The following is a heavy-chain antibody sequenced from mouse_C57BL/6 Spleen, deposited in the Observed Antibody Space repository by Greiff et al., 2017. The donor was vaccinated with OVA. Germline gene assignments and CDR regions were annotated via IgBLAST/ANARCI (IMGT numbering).Heavy chain of an antibody. D-gene: IGHD1-1*01. CDR1: GYTFTSYW. CDR3: AREGGTTVRALDY. CDR2: INPSNGGT. V-gene: IGHV1-53*01. J-gene: IGHJ2*01. Sequence: VQLQQPGTELVKPGASVKLSCKASGYTFTSYWMHWVKQRPGQGLEWIGNINPSNGGTNYNEKIKSKATLTVDKSSSTAYMQLSSLTSEDSAVYYCAREGGTTVRALDYWGQGTTLTVSS.